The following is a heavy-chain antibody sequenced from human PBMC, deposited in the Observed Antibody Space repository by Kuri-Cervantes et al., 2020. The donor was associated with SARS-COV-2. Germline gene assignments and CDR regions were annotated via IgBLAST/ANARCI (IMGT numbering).Heavy chain of an antibody. CDR2: IAASNGET. J-gene: IGHJ4*02. CDR1: GYTFTSYA. V-gene: IGHV1-18*01. Sequence: ASVKVSCKASGYTFTSYAMHWVRQAPGQGLEWMGWIAASNGETNYAQKFQGRVTMTTDTATSTAYMELRSLTSDDTAVYYCARTYLCVTCSPGFWGQGTLVTVSS. CDR3: ARTYLCVTCSPGF. D-gene: IGHD2/OR15-2a*01.